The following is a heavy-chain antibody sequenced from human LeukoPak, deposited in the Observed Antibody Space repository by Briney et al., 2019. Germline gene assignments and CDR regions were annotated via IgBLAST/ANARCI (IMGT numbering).Heavy chain of an antibody. CDR3: AKGGTNDMATSF. CDR2: IRYDGSNA. V-gene: IGHV3-30*02. J-gene: IGHJ4*02. CDR1: GSTFSGYA. Sequence: PGGSLRLSCAASGSTFSGYAMNWVRQAPGKGLEWVAFIRYDGSNAYYADSVKGRFTISRDNSKNTLYLQINSLRVEDTAVYYCAKGGTNDMATSFWGLGTLVTVSS. D-gene: IGHD5-24*01.